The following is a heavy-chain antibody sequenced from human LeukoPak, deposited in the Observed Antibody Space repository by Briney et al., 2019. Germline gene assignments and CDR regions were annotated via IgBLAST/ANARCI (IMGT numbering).Heavy chain of an antibody. V-gene: IGHV4-34*01. CDR2: IYYSGST. J-gene: IGHJ4*02. Sequence: SETLSLTCAVYGGSFSGHYWSWIRQPPGKGLEWIGSIYYSGSTYYNPSLKSRVTISVDTSKNQFSLKLSSVTAADTAVYYCARLFTTGTMPFDYWGQGTLVTVSS. D-gene: IGHD1-1*01. CDR3: ARLFTTGTMPFDY. CDR1: GGSFSGHY.